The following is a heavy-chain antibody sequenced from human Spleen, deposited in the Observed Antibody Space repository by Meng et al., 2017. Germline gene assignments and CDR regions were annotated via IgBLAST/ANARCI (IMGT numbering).Heavy chain of an antibody. CDR3: ARALGRFDP. V-gene: IGHV1-18*01. D-gene: IGHD3-16*01. CDR1: GYPFPSYG. J-gene: IGHJ5*02. Sequence: QVQLVQSGAEVKKPGASVKVSCKASGYPFPSYGISWVRQAPGQGLEWMGWISPFNANTHSAQKLQGRVTMTTDTSTNTAYMELRSLRSGDTAVYYCARALGRFDPWGQGTLVTVSS. CDR2: ISPFNANT.